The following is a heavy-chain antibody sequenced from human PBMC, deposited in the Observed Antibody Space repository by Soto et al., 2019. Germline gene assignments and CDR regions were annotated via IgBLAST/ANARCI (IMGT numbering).Heavy chain of an antibody. V-gene: IGHV3-7*01. D-gene: IGHD5-18*01. CDR2: IHQGGSET. CDR3: AQAMAYALHI. CDR1: GFPFSSHW. Sequence: EVRLVESGGGLVQPGGSLRLSCAASGFPFSSHWMSWVRQAPGKGLEWLGNIHQGGSETHFADSVRGRFPISRDNAKNSLFLQLRSLRAEDTAVYYCAQAMAYALHIWGQGTVVTVSS. J-gene: IGHJ3*02.